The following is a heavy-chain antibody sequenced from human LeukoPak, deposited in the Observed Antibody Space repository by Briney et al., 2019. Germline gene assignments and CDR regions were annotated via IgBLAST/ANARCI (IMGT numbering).Heavy chain of an antibody. CDR3: AINVQQVYYYYMDV. D-gene: IGHD5-18*01. Sequence: ASVKVSCKASGGTFSSYAISWVRQAPGQGLEWMGGIIPIFGAANYAQKFQGRVTITTDESTSTAYMELSSLRSEDTAVYYCAINVQQVYYYYMDVWGKGTTVTVSS. J-gene: IGHJ6*03. CDR1: GGTFSSYA. V-gene: IGHV1-69*05. CDR2: IIPIFGAA.